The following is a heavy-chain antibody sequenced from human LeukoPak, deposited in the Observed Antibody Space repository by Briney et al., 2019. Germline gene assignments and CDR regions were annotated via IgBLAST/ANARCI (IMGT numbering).Heavy chain of an antibody. CDR3: DRDKKVLPSAKGDHRWFDL. V-gene: IGHV1-2*02. D-gene: IGHD2-2*01. CDR2: INPNSGGT. Sequence: ASVKVSCKASGYTFTGYYMHWVRQAPGQALEWMGWINPNSGGTNYAQKFQGRVTMTRDTSISSAYMELSRLRSEETAVHDWDRDKKVLPSAKGDHRWFDLRGQGTLVSVSS. CDR1: GYTFTGYY. J-gene: IGHJ5*02.